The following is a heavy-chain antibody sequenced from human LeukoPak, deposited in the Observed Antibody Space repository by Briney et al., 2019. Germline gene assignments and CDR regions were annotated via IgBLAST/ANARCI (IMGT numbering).Heavy chain of an antibody. CDR2: IYYSGST. J-gene: IGHJ4*02. V-gene: IGHV4-31*03. CDR1: GGSISSGGYY. CDR3: ARSRLWFGELLSTYFDY. D-gene: IGHD3-10*01. Sequence: SETPSLTCTVSGGSISSGGYYWSWIRQHPGKGLEWIGYIYYSGSTYYNPSLKSRVTISVDTSKNQFSLKLSSVTAADTAVYYCARSRLWFGELLSTYFDYWGQGTLVTVSS.